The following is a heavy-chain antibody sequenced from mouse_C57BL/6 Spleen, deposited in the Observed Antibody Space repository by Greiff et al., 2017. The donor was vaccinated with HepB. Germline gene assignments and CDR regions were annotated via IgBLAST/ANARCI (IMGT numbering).Heavy chain of an antibody. CDR1: GYAFSSSW. CDR3: ARILDSSGYVGFAY. CDR2: IYPGDGDT. V-gene: IGHV1-82*01. J-gene: IGHJ3*01. Sequence: VQLQQSGPELVKPGASVKISCKASGYAFSSSWMNWVKQRPGKGLEWIGRIYPGDGDTNYNGNFKGKATLTADKSSSTAYMQLSSLTSEDSAVYFCARILDSSGYVGFAYWGQGTLVTVSA. D-gene: IGHD3-2*02.